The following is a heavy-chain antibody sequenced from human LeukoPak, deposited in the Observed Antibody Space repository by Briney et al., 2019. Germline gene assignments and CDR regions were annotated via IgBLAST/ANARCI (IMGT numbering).Heavy chain of an antibody. CDR1: GFTFSSHG. Sequence: PGGSLRLSCAASGFTFSSHGIHWVRQAPGKGLEGVAFIRYDGSSKYNADSVKGRFTISRDNSKNTVYLQMSRLRAEDTDVYYCAKDMGGLLAKHYLDYWGQGTLITVSS. V-gene: IGHV3-30*02. D-gene: IGHD1-26*01. CDR2: IRYDGSSK. CDR3: AKDMGGLLAKHYLDY. J-gene: IGHJ4*02.